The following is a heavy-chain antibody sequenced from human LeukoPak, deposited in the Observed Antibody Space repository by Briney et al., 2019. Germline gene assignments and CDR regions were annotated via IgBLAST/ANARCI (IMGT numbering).Heavy chain of an antibody. CDR2: VKPNSGGT. D-gene: IGHD3-22*01. Sequence: GASVKVSCKASGYTFTSHYMHWVRQAPGQGLEWMGWVKPNSGGTNYAQNFQGRVTMTWDTSISTAYMELSRLRSDDTALYYCATESSYGIDYYYRAFDIWGQGTMVTVSS. V-gene: IGHV1-2*02. CDR3: ATESSYGIDYYYRAFDI. CDR1: GYTFTSHY. J-gene: IGHJ3*02.